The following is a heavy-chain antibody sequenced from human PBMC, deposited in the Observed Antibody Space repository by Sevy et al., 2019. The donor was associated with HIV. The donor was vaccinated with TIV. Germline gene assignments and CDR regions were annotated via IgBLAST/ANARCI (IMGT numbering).Heavy chain of an antibody. V-gene: IGHV4-61*01. CDR1: GGSVSSGSYY. CDR2: IYYSGST. CDR3: ARGIRIAAAQQGGMDV. D-gene: IGHD6-13*01. Sequence: HSETLSLTCAVSGGSVSSGSYYWSWIRQPPGKGLEWIGYIYYSGSTNYNPSLKSRVTISVDTSKNQFSLKLSSVTAADTAVYYCARGIRIAAAQQGGMDVWGQGTTVTVSS. J-gene: IGHJ6*02.